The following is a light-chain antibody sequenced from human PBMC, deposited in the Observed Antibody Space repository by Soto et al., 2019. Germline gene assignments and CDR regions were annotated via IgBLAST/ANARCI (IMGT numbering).Light chain of an antibody. Sequence: DMVRTQGPCSVSLSLVERATINCKTSQSVLYSSNNKNYLAWYQQKAGQPPKLIIDWASTRASGVPDRFSGSGSGTDFTLTISSLQAEDVAVYYCQHYYNSWTFGQGTKVDI. CDR3: QHYYNSWT. CDR1: QSVLYSSNNKNY. J-gene: IGKJ1*01. V-gene: IGKV4-1*01. CDR2: WAS.